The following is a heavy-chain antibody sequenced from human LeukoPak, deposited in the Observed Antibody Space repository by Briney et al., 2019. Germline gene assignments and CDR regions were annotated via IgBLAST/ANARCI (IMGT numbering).Heavy chain of an antibody. CDR3: AKGIYSSSWYGAFDI. J-gene: IGHJ3*02. CDR2: ISWNSGSI. D-gene: IGHD6-13*01. V-gene: IGHV3-9*03. CDR1: GFSFSTFG. Sequence: PGGSLRLSCAASGFSFSTFGMNWVRQAPGKGLEWVSGISWNSGSIGYADSVKGRFTISRDNAKNSLYLQMNSLRAEDMALYYCAKGIYSSSWYGAFDIWGQGTMVTVSS.